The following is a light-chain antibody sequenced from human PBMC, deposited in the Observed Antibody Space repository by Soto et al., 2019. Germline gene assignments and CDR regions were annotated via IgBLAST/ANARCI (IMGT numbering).Light chain of an antibody. CDR1: SGDIGAHKY. V-gene: IGLV2-14*01. CDR2: EVT. J-gene: IGLJ2*01. Sequence: QSVLTQPASVSGSPGQSITISCTGTSGDIGAHKYVAWYRQNPGKAPKFIIYEVTNRPSGVSNRFSGSKSGTTASLTISALQAEDEADYYCSSYTNITTLNVSFGGGTKLTVL. CDR3: SSYTNITTLNVS.